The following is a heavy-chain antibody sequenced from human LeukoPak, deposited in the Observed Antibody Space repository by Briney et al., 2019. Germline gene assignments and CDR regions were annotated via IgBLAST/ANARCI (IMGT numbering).Heavy chain of an antibody. Sequence: SETLSLTCTVSGGSISSYYWSWIRQPAGKGLEWIGRIYTSGSTNYNPSLKSRVTISVDTSKNQFSLKLSSVTAADTAVYYCARSPPLGYDFWSGYYTGGYYYYYMDVWGKGTTVTVSS. V-gene: IGHV4-4*07. CDR1: GGSISSYY. CDR2: IYTSGST. CDR3: ARSPPLGYDFWSGYYTGGYYYYYMDV. J-gene: IGHJ6*03. D-gene: IGHD3-3*01.